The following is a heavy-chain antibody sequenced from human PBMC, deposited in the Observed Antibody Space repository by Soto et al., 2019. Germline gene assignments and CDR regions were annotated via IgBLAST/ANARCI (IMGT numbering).Heavy chain of an antibody. CDR2: ISAQNGNT. CDR3: ARDRPYHTADRIDY. J-gene: IGHJ4*02. CDR1: HYTFTSYG. D-gene: IGHD2-2*01. Sequence: QPQLVQSGPEVKKPGASVKVSCKASHYTFTSYGVSWVRQAPGQGLECMGWISAQNGNTVYAQKFQGRVTVTKDTTTSTAFMELRSLLSDDTALYYCARDRPYHTADRIDYWSQGTLVTLSS. V-gene: IGHV1-18*01.